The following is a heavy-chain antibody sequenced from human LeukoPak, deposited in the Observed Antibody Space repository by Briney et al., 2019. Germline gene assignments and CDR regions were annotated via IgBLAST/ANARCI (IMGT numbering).Heavy chain of an antibody. Sequence: GGSLRLSCAASGFTFGSYALRWVRQAPGKGLEWVSAISGSGGITFYADSVKGRFTISRDNSKNMVYLQMNSLRAEDTAVYYCARDPHYEILTGDWGQGTLVTVSS. V-gene: IGHV3-23*01. D-gene: IGHD3-9*01. CDR1: GFTFGSYA. J-gene: IGHJ4*02. CDR2: ISGSGGIT. CDR3: ARDPHYEILTGD.